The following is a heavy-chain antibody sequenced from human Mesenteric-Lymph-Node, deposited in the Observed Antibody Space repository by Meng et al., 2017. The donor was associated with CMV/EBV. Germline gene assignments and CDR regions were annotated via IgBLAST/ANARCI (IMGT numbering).Heavy chain of an antibody. CDR3: ASLIAGGGGRGN. D-gene: IGHD1-26*01. CDR2: TWFGRGT. J-gene: IGHJ4*02. Sequence: VSGCVVRIASYHWTWIRQPPGKGLAWIGQTWFGRGTNYNPSLKSRLTISLDTSKNQFTLQLSSVTAADTAIYYCASLIAGGGGRGNWGQGTLVTVSS. V-gene: IGHV4-61*01. CDR1: GCVVRIASYH.